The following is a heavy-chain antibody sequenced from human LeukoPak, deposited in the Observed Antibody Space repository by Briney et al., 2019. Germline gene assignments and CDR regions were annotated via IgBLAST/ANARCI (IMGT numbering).Heavy chain of an antibody. V-gene: IGHV1-2*02. CDR1: GYTFTGYY. CDR2: INPDSGVT. J-gene: IGHJ3*02. D-gene: IGHD1-20*01. Sequence: ASVKVSCKASGYTFTGYYIHWVRQAPGQGLEWMGWINPDSGVTNYAQKFQGRVTMTRDTSISTAYMELRSLRSDDTAVYYCAKSSTHRYNWKSGQLHDTFDIWGQGTMVTVSS. CDR3: AKSSTHRYNWKSGQLHDTFDI.